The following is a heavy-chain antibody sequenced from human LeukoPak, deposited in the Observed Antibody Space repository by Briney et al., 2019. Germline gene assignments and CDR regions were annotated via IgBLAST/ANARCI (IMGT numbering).Heavy chain of an antibody. CDR1: GFTFSSYW. D-gene: IGHD4/OR15-4a*01. J-gene: IGHJ4*02. V-gene: IGHV3-74*01. CDR2: INTDGSST. CDR3: AKDVRGGCSGANCHY. Sequence: GGSLRLSCAASGFTFSSYWMHWVRQAPGKGLVWVSRINTDGSSTSYAVSVMGRFTISRDNSENTMYLQMNSLRAEDTAVYYCAKDVRGGCSGANCHYWGQGTLVTVSS.